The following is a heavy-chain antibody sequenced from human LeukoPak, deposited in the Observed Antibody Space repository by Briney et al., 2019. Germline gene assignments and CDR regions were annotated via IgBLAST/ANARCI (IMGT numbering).Heavy chain of an antibody. J-gene: IGHJ4*02. CDR3: ARRVHRLGSYSSHSDY. V-gene: IGHV5-51*01. D-gene: IGHD1-26*01. CDR1: GYSFTNYW. CDR2: IYPGDSDT. Sequence: PGDSLKISCKGSGYSFTNYWIGWVRQMPGKGLEWMGIIYPGDSDTTYSPSFQGQVTISADKSISTAFLQWSSLKASDTAMYYCARRVHRLGSYSSHSDYWGQGTLVTVSS.